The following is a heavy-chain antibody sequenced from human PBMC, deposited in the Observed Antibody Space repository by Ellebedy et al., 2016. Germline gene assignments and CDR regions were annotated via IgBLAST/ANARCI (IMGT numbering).Heavy chain of an antibody. J-gene: IGHJ5*02. D-gene: IGHD5-24*01. CDR1: GFSLSTSGMC. CDR3: ARMGGRDGYNYNWFDP. Sequence: SGPTLVKPTQTLTLTCTFSGFSLSTSGMCVSWIRQPPGKALEWLARIDWDDDKYYSTSLKTRLTISKDTSKNQVVLTMTNMDPVDTATYYCARMGGRDGYNYNWFDPWGQGTLVTVSS. CDR2: IDWDDDK. V-gene: IGHV2-70*11.